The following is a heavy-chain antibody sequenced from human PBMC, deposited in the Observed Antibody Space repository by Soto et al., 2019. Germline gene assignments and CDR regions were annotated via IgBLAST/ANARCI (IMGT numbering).Heavy chain of an antibody. D-gene: IGHD3-16*01. CDR3: ARGFGRSHFDY. Sequence: QVQVQESGPGLLRPSETLSLTCTVSGGSISSRDSYWGWIRQPPGKGLEWIGSFHYSGSTYYNPSLKSRVTISVDTSKNQLSLRVTSVTAADTAVYYCARGFGRSHFDYWGQGTLVTVSS. CDR1: GGSISSRDSY. V-gene: IGHV4-39*01. J-gene: IGHJ4*02. CDR2: FHYSGST.